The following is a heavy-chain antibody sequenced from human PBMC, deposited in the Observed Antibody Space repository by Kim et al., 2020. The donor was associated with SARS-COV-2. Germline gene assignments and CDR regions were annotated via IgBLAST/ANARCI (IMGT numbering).Heavy chain of an antibody. J-gene: IGHJ6*02. CDR2: IYYSGST. D-gene: IGHD3-22*01. Sequence: SETLSLTCTVSGGSISSSSYYWGWIRQPPGKGLEWIGSIYYSGSTYYNPSLKSRVTISVDTSKNQFSLKLSSVTAADTAVYYCARVPPSSGQPTLVYYYYYGMDVWGQGTTVTVSS. CDR1: GGSISSSSYY. CDR3: ARVPPSSGQPTLVYYYYYGMDV. V-gene: IGHV4-39*07.